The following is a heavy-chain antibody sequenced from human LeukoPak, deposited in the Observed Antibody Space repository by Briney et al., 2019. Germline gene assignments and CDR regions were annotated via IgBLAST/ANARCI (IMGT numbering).Heavy chain of an antibody. CDR2: MSPHSGDT. V-gene: IGHV1-8*01. CDR1: GYLFTTYT. Sequence: AASVKVSCKASGYLFTTYTFNWVRQASGQGPEWMGWMSPHSGDTGYAQKFQGRVTMSRNTSINTAYMELSSLRSEDTAVYYCATLRSKKGGSYFDPWGQGTLVTVSS. D-gene: IGHD1-26*01. CDR3: ATLRSKKGGSYFDP. J-gene: IGHJ5*02.